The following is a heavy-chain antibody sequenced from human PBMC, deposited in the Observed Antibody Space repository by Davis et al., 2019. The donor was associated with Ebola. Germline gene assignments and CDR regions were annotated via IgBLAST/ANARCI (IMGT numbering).Heavy chain of an antibody. CDR2: IIPILGIA. Sequence: SVKVSCKASGCILISYAISWVRQAPGQGLEWMGRIIPILGIANYAQKFQGRVTITADKSTSTAYMELSSLRSEDTAVYYCARSLGTTGTQAFDIWGQGTMVTVSS. D-gene: IGHD1-1*01. CDR1: GCILISYA. CDR3: ARSLGTTGTQAFDI. J-gene: IGHJ3*02. V-gene: IGHV1-69*04.